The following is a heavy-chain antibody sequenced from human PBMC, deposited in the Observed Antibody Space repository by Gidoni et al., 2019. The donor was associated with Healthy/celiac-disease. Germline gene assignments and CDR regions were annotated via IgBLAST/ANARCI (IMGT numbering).Heavy chain of an antibody. Sequence: QVQLQESGPGLVKPSETLSRTCTVSGGSISSYYWSWIRQPPGKGLEWIGYIYYSGSTNYNPSLKSRVTISVDTSKNQFSLKLSSVTAADTAVYYCARGGTTVTTEGWFDPWGQGTLVTVSS. CDR3: ARGGTTVTTEGWFDP. D-gene: IGHD4-17*01. V-gene: IGHV4-59*01. CDR1: GGSISSYY. J-gene: IGHJ5*02. CDR2: IYYSGST.